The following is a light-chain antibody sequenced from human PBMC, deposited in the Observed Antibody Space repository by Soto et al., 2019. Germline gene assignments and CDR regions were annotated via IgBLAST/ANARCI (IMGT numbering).Light chain of an antibody. CDR2: GAS. Sequence: EIVLTQSPGTLSLSPGERATLSCRASQSVSSSYLAWYQHTPGQAPRLLIYGASSSATGIPDRFSGSGSGKDFTPTISSLEPEEFAVYYCQQYGSSPHTFGQGTKLEIK. CDR3: QQYGSSPHT. CDR1: QSVSSSY. V-gene: IGKV3-20*01. J-gene: IGKJ2*01.